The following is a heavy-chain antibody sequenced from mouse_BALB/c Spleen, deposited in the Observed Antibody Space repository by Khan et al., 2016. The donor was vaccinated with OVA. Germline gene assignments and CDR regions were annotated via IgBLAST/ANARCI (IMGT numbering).Heavy chain of an antibody. Sequence: VQLQESGAELAKPGASVKMSCKASGYTFTSYWMHWVKQRPGQGLEWIGYINPSSGYTEYNQNFKDKATLTADKSSSTAYMQLSSLTSEESAVYYCARDRIDYWGQGTTLTVSS. CDR1: GYTFTSYW. V-gene: IGHV1-7*01. CDR3: ARDRIDY. CDR2: INPSSGYT. J-gene: IGHJ2*01.